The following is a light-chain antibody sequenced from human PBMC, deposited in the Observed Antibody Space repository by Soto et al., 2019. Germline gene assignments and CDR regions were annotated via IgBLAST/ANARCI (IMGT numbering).Light chain of an antibody. J-gene: IGLJ1*01. Sequence: QSVLTQPRSVSGSPVQSVTISCTGTSSDVAIYNYISWYQQHPGEAPKLMIHDVSERPSGVPDRFSGSKSGNTASLTISGLQAEDEADYYCCSYAGSYTFARNVFGTGTKVTVL. CDR1: SSDVAIYNY. CDR3: CSYAGSYTFARNV. CDR2: DVS. V-gene: IGLV2-11*01.